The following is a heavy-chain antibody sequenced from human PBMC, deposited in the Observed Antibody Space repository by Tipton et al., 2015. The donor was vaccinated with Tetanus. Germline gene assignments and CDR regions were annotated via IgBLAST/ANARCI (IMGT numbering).Heavy chain of an antibody. CDR1: GDSVSSNIAT. D-gene: IGHD5-18*01. J-gene: IGHJ5*02. V-gene: IGHV6-1*01. CDR3: VRELQLWIQQGVYLP. CDR2: TFFRSQWVH. Sequence: GLVKPSQTLSLTCDISGDSVSSNIATWNWIRQSPSRGLEWLGRTFFRSQWVHESAPSLRSRITITPDTSKNQFSLHLNSVTPEDTAVYYCVRELQLWIQQGVYLPWCQGILVTFSS.